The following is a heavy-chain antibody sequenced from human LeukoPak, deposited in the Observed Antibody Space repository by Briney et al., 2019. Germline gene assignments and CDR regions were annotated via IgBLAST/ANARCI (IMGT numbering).Heavy chain of an antibody. Sequence: GGSLRLSCAASGFTFSNYAMNWVRQAPGKGLEYVSTISGNGGSSYYANSVKGRFTISRDNSKNTLFLQMGSLRADDMAVYFCARVPRPCGSSTSCQGAFDVWGQGTMVTASS. J-gene: IGHJ3*01. V-gene: IGHV3-64*01. CDR3: ARVPRPCGSSTSCQGAFDV. CDR1: GFTFSNYA. D-gene: IGHD2-2*01. CDR2: ISGNGGSS.